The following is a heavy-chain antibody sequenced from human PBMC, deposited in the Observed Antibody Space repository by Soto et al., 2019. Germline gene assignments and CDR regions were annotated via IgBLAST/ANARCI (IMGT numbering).Heavy chain of an antibody. Sequence: GGSLRLSCAASGFTFSSYSMNWVRQAPGKGLEWVSCIRSSSSYIYYADSVKGRFTISRDNAKNLLYLQMNSLRAEDTAVYYCARESYYDSSGYPGAFDIWGQGTMVTVSS. V-gene: IGHV3-21*06. CDR1: GFTFSSYS. CDR2: IRSSSSYI. CDR3: ARESYYDSSGYPGAFDI. J-gene: IGHJ3*02. D-gene: IGHD3-22*01.